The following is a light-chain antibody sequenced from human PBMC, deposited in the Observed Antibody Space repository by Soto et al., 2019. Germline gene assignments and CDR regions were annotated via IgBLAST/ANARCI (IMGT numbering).Light chain of an antibody. J-gene: IGKJ1*01. CDR1: QSISSW. V-gene: IGKV1-5*03. CDR3: QQYNSYST. CDR2: NAS. Sequence: DIQMTQSPSTLSASVGDRVTITCRASQSISSWLAWYQQKPGKAPKLLIYNASSFESGVPSRFSGNGSGTEYNLTISSLQTDDFATYYCQQYNSYSTFGQGTKVEIK.